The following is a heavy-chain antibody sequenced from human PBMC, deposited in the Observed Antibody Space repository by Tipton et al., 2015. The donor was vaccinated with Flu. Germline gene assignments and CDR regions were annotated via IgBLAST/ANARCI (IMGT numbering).Heavy chain of an antibody. D-gene: IGHD4-11*01. Sequence: TLSLTCTVSSYSISSGYYWGWIRQPPGKGLEWIGSVYHSGRAYYNPSLKSRVTMSVDRSRNQFSLKLTSVTATDTAVYYCARRDFSNYVSEPKNWFDPWGHGTLVTVSS. CDR3: ARRDFSNYVSEPKNWFDP. J-gene: IGHJ5*02. CDR2: VYHSGRA. V-gene: IGHV4-38-2*02. CDR1: SYSISSGYY.